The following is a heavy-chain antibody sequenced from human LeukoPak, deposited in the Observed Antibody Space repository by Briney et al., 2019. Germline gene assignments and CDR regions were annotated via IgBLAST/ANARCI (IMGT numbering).Heavy chain of an antibody. CDR1: GGSFSGYY. V-gene: IGHV4-34*01. CDR2: INHSGST. CDR3: ARHRSSSWYVADY. Sequence: SETLSLTCAVYGGSFSGYYWSWIRQPPGKGLEWIGEINHSGSTNYNPSLKSRVTISVDTSKNQFSLKLSSVTAADTAVYYCARHRSSSWYVADYWGQGTLVTVSS. J-gene: IGHJ4*02. D-gene: IGHD6-13*01.